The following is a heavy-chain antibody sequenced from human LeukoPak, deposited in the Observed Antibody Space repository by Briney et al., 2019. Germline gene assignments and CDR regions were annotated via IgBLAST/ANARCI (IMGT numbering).Heavy chain of an antibody. Sequence: SETLSLTCTVSGGSISSYYWSWIRQPPGKGLEWIGYIYYSGSTNSNPSLKSRVTISVDTSKNQFSLKLSSVTAADTAVYYCARAAADILPGYPNAFGYWGQGTLVTVSS. V-gene: IGHV4-59*01. CDR3: ARAAADILPGYPNAFGY. CDR1: GGSISSYY. D-gene: IGHD3-9*01. CDR2: IYYSGST. J-gene: IGHJ4*02.